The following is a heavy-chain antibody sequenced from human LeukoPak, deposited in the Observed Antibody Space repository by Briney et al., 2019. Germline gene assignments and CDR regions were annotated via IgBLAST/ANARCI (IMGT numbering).Heavy chain of an antibody. J-gene: IGHJ4*02. D-gene: IGHD3-22*01. Sequence: KPSETLSLTCAVYGGSFSGYYWSWIRQPPGKGLEWIGEINHSGSTNYNPSLKSRVTISVDTSKNQFSLKLSSVTAADTAVYYCARVLLGGDSSGYLYYFDYWGQGTLVTVSS. CDR3: ARVLLGGDSSGYLYYFDY. V-gene: IGHV4-34*01. CDR2: INHSGST. CDR1: GGSFSGYY.